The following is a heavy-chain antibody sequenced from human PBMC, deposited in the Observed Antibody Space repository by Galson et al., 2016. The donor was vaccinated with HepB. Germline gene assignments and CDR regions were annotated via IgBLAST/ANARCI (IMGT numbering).Heavy chain of an antibody. CDR1: GFTFSNAW. Sequence: SLRLSCAASGFTFSNAWMTWVRQAPGKGLEWVGHINSKTDGGKTEHAAPVKGRFTISRADSKNTLYLEMNSLKIEDTAVYYCIPTVSFWSGPYSIQVWGQGTTVTVSS. V-gene: IGHV3-15*01. D-gene: IGHD3-3*01. J-gene: IGHJ6*02. CDR3: IPTVSFWSGPYSIQV. CDR2: INSKTDGGKT.